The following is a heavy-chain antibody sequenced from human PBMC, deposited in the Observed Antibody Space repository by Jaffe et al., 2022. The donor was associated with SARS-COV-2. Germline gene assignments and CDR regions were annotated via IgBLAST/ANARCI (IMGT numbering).Heavy chain of an antibody. V-gene: IGHV4-39*01. D-gene: IGHD3-16*02. CDR1: GGSISSTSYY. J-gene: IGHJ5*02. Sequence: QLQLQESGPGLVKPSETLSLTCTVSGGSISSTSYYWDWIRQPPGKGLEWIGTSYYSGSTDYNPSLKRRVTISVDTSKNQFSLKLISVTAADTGVYHCARRPIVGWFDPWGQGTLVTVSS. CDR2: SYYSGST. CDR3: ARRPIVGWFDP.